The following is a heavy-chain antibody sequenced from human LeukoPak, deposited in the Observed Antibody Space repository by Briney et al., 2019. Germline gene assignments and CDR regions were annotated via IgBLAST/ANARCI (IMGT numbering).Heavy chain of an antibody. CDR1: GGSFSGYY. J-gene: IGHJ5*02. V-gene: IGHV4-34*01. CDR2: INHSGSA. Sequence: SETLSLTCAVYGGSFSGYYWSWIRQRPGKGLEWIGEINHSGSANYNSSLKSRVTLSIDTSKNQFSLILSSVTAADTAVYYCARSAGYSSAWGQGTRVTVSS. D-gene: IGHD6-19*01. CDR3: ARSAGYSSA.